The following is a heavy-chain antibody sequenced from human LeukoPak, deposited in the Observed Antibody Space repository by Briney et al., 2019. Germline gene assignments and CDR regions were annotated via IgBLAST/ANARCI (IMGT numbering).Heavy chain of an antibody. CDR3: ARDRPGIAAAAMDY. J-gene: IGHJ4*02. CDR1: RGTFSSYA. D-gene: IGHD6-13*01. Sequence: ASVKVSCKPSRGTFSSYAISWVRQAPRQGVEWMVWISAYNGNTNDAQKLQGRVTMTTDTSKRTAYMELRSLRSDDTAVYYCARDRPGIAAAAMDYWGQGTLVTVSS. V-gene: IGHV1-18*01. CDR2: ISAYNGNT.